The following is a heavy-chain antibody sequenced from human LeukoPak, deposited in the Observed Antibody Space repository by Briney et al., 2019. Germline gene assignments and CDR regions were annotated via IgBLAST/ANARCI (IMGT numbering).Heavy chain of an antibody. J-gene: IGHJ4*02. Sequence: GGSLRLSCAASGFTFSSYSMNWVRQAPGKGLEWVSSISSSSSYIYYADSVKGRFTISRDNAKNSLYLQMNSLRAEDTAVYYCARGNSGSYFPLGYWGQGTLVTVSS. CDR2: ISSSSSYI. CDR1: GFTFSSYS. V-gene: IGHV3-21*01. D-gene: IGHD1-26*01. CDR3: ARGNSGSYFPLGY.